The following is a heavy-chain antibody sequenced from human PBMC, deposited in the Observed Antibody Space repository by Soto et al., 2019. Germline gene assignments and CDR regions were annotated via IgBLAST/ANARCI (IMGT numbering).Heavy chain of an antibody. CDR3: AKEEQARELQNAFDI. CDR1: GFIIKKYA. Sequence: GGSLRLSCAASGFIIKKYAMYWVRQAPGKGLQCVSAISMSGGTYYADSVKGRFTISRDNSKNTLYLQMNSLRAEDTAVYYCAKEEQARELQNAFDIWGQGTMVTVSS. CDR2: ISMSGGT. D-gene: IGHD1-7*01. V-gene: IGHV3-23*01. J-gene: IGHJ3*02.